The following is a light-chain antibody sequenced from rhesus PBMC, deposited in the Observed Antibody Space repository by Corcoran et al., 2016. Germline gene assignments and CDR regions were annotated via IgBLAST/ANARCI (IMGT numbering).Light chain of an antibody. V-gene: IGKV1-74*01. CDR1: ENVNNY. J-gene: IGKJ2*01. CDR3: QHSYGTPYS. Sequence: DIQMTQSPSSLSASVGDRVTITCRTSENVNNYLHWYQQKPGKAPKLQIYKASTLQSGVPSRFSGSGSGTDFTLTISSLQPEDFATYYCQHSYGTPYSFGPGTKVEIK. CDR2: KAS.